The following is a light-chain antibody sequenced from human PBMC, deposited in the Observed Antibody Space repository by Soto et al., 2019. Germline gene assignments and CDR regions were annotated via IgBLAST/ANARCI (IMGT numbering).Light chain of an antibody. V-gene: IGKV3-15*01. CDR2: GAS. CDR3: QQYNNWPPLT. J-gene: IGKJ4*01. Sequence: EIVMTQSPATLSVSPGERATLSCRASQSVSSNLAWYQQKPGQAPRLHIYGASTRATGIPARFSGSGSGTEFPLTISSLQSEDFAVYYCQQYNNWPPLTFGGGTKVEIK. CDR1: QSVSSN.